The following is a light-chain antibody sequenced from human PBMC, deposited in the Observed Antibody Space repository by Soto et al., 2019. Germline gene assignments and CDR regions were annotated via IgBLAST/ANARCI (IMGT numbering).Light chain of an antibody. CDR2: SNN. V-gene: IGLV1-44*01. CDR1: SSNIGSHP. J-gene: IGLJ1*01. Sequence: QSVLTQPPSASGTPGQRVTISCSGSSSNIGSHPVNWYQQLPGTAPKLLMYSNNQRPSGVPDRFSGSKSGTSASLAISGLQCQDEADYYCAAWDDSLHGYVFGTGTKLTVL. CDR3: AAWDDSLHGYV.